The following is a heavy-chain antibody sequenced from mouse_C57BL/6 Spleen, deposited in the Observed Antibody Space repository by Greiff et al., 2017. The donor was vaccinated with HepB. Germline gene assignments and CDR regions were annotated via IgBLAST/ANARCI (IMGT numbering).Heavy chain of an antibody. V-gene: IGHV2-9-1*01. CDR3: ARKAGSSFYWYFDV. D-gene: IGHD1-1*01. J-gene: IGHJ1*03. CDR1: GFSLTSYA. CDR2: IWTGGGT. Sequence: VQLVESGPGLVAPSQSLSITCTVSGFSLTSYAISWVRQPPGKGLEWLGVIWTGGGTNYNSALKSRLIISKDNSKSQVFLKMNSLQTDDTARYYCARKAGSSFYWYFDVWGTGTTVTVSS.